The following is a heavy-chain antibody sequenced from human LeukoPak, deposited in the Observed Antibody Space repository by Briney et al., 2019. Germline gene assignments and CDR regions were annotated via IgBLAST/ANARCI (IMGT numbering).Heavy chain of an antibody. Sequence: ASVKVSCKASGYTFTGYYMHWVRQAPGQGLEWMGWMNPNSGNTGYAQKFQGRVTITRNTSISTAYMELSSLRSEDTAVYYCARSYRSGWSNWFDPWGQGTLVTVSS. V-gene: IGHV1-8*03. CDR2: MNPNSGNT. CDR1: GYTFTGYY. D-gene: IGHD6-19*01. J-gene: IGHJ5*02. CDR3: ARSYRSGWSNWFDP.